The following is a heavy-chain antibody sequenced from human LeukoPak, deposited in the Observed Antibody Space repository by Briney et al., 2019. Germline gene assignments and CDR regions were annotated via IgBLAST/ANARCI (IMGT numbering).Heavy chain of an antibody. CDR1: GYSFIKYD. CDR3: ARGGDNWGGEDWFDP. D-gene: IGHD3-16*01. V-gene: IGHV1-8*03. CDR2: MNPNSGNI. J-gene: IGHJ5*01. Sequence: ASVKVSCKASGYSFIKYDINWVRQAPGQGLEWMGWMNPNSGNIGYAQKFQGRITITRNTSISTAYMELNNLSFEDTAVYYCARGGDNWGGEDWFDPWGQGTLVTVSS.